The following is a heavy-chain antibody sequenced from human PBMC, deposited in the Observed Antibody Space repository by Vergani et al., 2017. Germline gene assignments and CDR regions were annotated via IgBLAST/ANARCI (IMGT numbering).Heavy chain of an antibody. V-gene: IGHV3-23*01. J-gene: IGHJ4*02. CDR3: AGXQGTSAYYYGGFDY. CDR2: ISSDGGST. D-gene: IGHD3-22*01. Sequence: EVQLLESGGGLVQPGGSLILSCAASGFTFSTYAMPWVRQAPGKGLEWVSTISSDGGSTYYADSVKGRFTISRDNSKNTLSLQMNSLTAEDTAIYYCAGXQGTSAYYYGGFDYWGQGILVTVSS. CDR1: GFTFSTYA.